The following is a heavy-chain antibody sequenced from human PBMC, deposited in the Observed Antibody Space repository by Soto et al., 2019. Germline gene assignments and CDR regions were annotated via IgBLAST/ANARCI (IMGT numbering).Heavy chain of an antibody. CDR2: INPSGGST. Sequence: ASVKVSFKASGYTFTSYYMHWVRQAPGQGLEWKGIINPSGGSTSYAQKFQGRVNMTRDTSTSTVYMEVSSLRSEDTAVYYCASVSFSSVWDIVLVPAAPYYYGMDGWGQGTTVTVSS. V-gene: IGHV1-46*01. CDR1: GYTFTSYY. J-gene: IGHJ6*02. D-gene: IGHD2-2*01. CDR3: ASVSFSSVWDIVLVPAAPYYYGMDG.